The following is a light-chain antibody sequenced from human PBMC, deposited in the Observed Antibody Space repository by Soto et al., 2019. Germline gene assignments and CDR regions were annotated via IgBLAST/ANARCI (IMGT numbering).Light chain of an antibody. CDR3: QQYSSSPLT. CDR1: QSISANY. Sequence: EIVLTQSPGTVSLSPGDRATLSCRASQSISANYLAWYQQKPGQAPRLLIYGVSIRATGIPDRFAGSGSGPDFTLTISRLEPEDFAVYHCQQYSSSPLTFGGGTKVEIK. J-gene: IGKJ4*01. CDR2: GVS. V-gene: IGKV3-20*01.